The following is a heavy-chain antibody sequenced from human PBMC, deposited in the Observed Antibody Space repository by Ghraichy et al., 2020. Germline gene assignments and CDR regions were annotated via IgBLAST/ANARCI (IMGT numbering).Heavy chain of an antibody. CDR2: IKQDGSEK. CDR1: GFTFSSYW. J-gene: IGHJ6*02. D-gene: IGHD6-19*01. Sequence: GGSLRLSCAASGFTFSSYWMSWVRQAPGKGLEWVANIKQDGSEKYYVDSVKGRFTISRDNAKNSLYLQMNSLRAEDTAVYYCARVRGYSSGWYEYYYYYGMDVWGQGTTVTVSS. V-gene: IGHV3-7*01. CDR3: ARVRGYSSGWYEYYYYYGMDV.